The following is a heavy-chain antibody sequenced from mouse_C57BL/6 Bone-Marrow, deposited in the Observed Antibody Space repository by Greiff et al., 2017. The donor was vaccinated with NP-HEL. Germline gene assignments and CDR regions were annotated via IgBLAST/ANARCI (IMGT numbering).Heavy chain of an antibody. CDR2: INPGSGGT. J-gene: IGHJ2*01. CDR1: GYAFTNYL. V-gene: IGHV1-54*01. Sequence: QVHVKQSGAELVRPGTSVKVSCKASGYAFTNYLIAWVKHRPGQGLEWIGLINPGSGGTNYNEQFKGKATLTADKSSSTADMQLSSLTSEDSAVYFCARRYYGSSPYFDYWGQGTTLTVSS. D-gene: IGHD1-1*01. CDR3: ARRYYGSSPYFDY.